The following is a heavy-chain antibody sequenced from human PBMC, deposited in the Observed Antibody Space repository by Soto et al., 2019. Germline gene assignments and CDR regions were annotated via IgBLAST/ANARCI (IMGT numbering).Heavy chain of an antibody. J-gene: IGHJ3*01. CDR3: TRGADDDSSGLVADR. CDR2: IYPGDSDT. D-gene: IGHD3-22*01. CDR1: GYRFSGYW. Sequence: GESLKISCEASGYRFSGYWIGWVRQLPGKGLEWMGIIYPGDSDTRYSPSFQGQVTISADKSLTAASLHWSTLKASDTAMYYCTRGADDDSSGLVADRWGPGTLGTV. V-gene: IGHV5-51*01.